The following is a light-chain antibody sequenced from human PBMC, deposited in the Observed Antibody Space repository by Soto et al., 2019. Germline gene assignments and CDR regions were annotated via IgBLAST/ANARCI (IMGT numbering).Light chain of an antibody. CDR1: SSNIGSNY. V-gene: IGLV1-44*01. Sequence: QSVLTQPPSASGTPGQRVTISCSGSSSNIGSNYVNWYQQLPGTAPQLLIYSNNQRPSWVPDRFSGSKSGTSASLAISGLQSEDEADYYCAAWDDSRNGQGVFGGGTKLTVL. J-gene: IGLJ3*02. CDR3: AAWDDSRNGQGV. CDR2: SNN.